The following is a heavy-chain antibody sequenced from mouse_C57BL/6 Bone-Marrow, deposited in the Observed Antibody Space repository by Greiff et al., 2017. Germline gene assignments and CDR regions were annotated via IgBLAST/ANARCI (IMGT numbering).Heavy chain of an antibody. D-gene: IGHD2-5*01. CDR1: GYAFSSSW. J-gene: IGHJ3*01. CDR3: ASQGSNGFAY. V-gene: IGHV1-82*01. CDR2: IYPGDGDT. Sequence: VQLQESGPELVKPGASVKISCKASGYAFSSSWMNWVKQRPGKGLEWIGRIYPGDGDTNYNGKFKGKATLTADKSSSTAYMQLSSLTSEDSAVYFCASQGSNGFAYWGQGTLVTVSA.